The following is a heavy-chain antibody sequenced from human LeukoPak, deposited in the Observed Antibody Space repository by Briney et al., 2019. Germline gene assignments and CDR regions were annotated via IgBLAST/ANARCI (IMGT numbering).Heavy chain of an antibody. CDR1: GYTFTSYG. V-gene: IGHV1-18*01. Sequence: ASVKVSCKASGYTFTSYGISWVRQAPGQGLEWMGWISAYNGNTNYAQKLQGRVTMTTDTSTSTAYMELRSLRSEDTAVYYCASLLTIAAAGTLFDYWGQGTLVTVSS. J-gene: IGHJ4*02. CDR3: ASLLTIAAAGTLFDY. D-gene: IGHD6-13*01. CDR2: ISAYNGNT.